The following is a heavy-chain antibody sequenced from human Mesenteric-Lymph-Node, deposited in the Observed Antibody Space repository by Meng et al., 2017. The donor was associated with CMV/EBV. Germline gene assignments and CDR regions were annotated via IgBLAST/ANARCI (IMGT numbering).Heavy chain of an antibody. CDR1: GFRFGDYA. CDR2: IRSKGYGGTA. CDR3: TKDPTLYYYDSRGYSYPFDS. Sequence: GGSLRLSCSASGFRFGDYAMGWVRQAPGKGLEWVGFIRSKGYGGTAEHAASVKGGFTISRDDSKSIAYLQMNSLKTEDTAVYYCTKDPTLYYYDSRGYSYPFDSWGQGILVTVSS. J-gene: IGHJ4*02. V-gene: IGHV3-49*04. D-gene: IGHD3-22*01.